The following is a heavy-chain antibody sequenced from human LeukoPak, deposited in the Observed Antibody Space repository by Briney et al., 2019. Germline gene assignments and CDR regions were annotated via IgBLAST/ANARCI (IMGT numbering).Heavy chain of an antibody. D-gene: IGHD3-10*01. CDR2: ISGSGGST. J-gene: IGHJ4*02. CDR1: GFTVSSNY. Sequence: GGSLRLSCAASGFTVSSNYMSWVRQAPGKGLEWVSAISGSGGSTYYVDSVKGRFTISRDNSKNTLYLQMNSLRAEDTAVYYCQAVRGAVDYWGQGTLVTVSS. CDR3: QAVRGAVDY. V-gene: IGHV3-23*01.